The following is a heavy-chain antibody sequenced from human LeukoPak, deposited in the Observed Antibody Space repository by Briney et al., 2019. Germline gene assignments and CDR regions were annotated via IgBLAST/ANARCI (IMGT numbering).Heavy chain of an antibody. CDR3: ARDSAGDYWLDP. Sequence: SETLSLTCTISGGPISGYYWNWIRQPPGKGLEWIGSIYYSGRTSFNGSLKARITMSVDTSKNQFSLKLTSVTTADTAVYFCARDSAGDYWLDPWGQGTPVTVSS. CDR2: IYYSGRT. V-gene: IGHV4-59*01. D-gene: IGHD7-27*01. CDR1: GGPISGYY. J-gene: IGHJ5*02.